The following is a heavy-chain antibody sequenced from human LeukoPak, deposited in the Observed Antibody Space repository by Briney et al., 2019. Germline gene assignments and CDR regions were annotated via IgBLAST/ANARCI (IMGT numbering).Heavy chain of an antibody. CDR1: GFTVSSNY. CDR3: ASSHGDYYYYYMDV. V-gene: IGHV3-53*01. J-gene: IGHJ6*03. Sequence: GGSLRLSCAASGFTVSSNYMSWVRQAPGKGLEWVSVIYSGGSTYYADSVKGRFTTSRDNSKNTLYLQMNSLRAEDTAVYYCASSHGDYYYYYMDVWGKGTTVTVSS. D-gene: IGHD3-16*01. CDR2: IYSGGST.